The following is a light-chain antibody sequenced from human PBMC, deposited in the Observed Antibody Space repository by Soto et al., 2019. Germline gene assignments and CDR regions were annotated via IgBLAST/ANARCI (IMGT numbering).Light chain of an antibody. V-gene: IGLV1-51*01. J-gene: IGLJ1*01. Sequence: QSVMTQPPSVSAAPGQKVTISCSGSSSNIAANSVSWYQQLPGTAPKLLIYDDNKRPSGIPDRFSGSKSGTSATLGITGFQSGDEADYYCGSWDSSLSAYVFGTGTKLTVL. CDR3: GSWDSSLSAYV. CDR1: SSNIAANS. CDR2: DDN.